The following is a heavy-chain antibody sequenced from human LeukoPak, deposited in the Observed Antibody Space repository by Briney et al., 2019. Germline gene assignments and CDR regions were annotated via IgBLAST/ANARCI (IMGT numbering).Heavy chain of an antibody. D-gene: IGHD1-26*01. CDR1: GDSFSSDV. V-gene: IGHV1-69*04. Sequence: GASVKVSCKASGDSFSSDVINWVRQAPGQGPEWMGRLVPILNMGNYAERFQDRITLTADTSTSTAYMELSSLTSEDTAVYYCATPLVGAPTGECLGYWGQGTLVTVSS. CDR3: ATPLVGAPTGECLGY. CDR2: LVPILNMG. J-gene: IGHJ4*02.